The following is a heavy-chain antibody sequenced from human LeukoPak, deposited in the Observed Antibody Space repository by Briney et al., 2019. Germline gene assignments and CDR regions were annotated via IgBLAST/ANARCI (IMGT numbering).Heavy chain of an antibody. CDR3: AKESLPYSGIYTT. CDR2: INPSGGST. CDR1: GYTFTSYY. J-gene: IGHJ5*02. D-gene: IGHD1-26*01. Sequence: ASVKVSCKASGYTFTSYYMHWVRQAPGQRLEWMGIINPSGGSTSYAQKLQGRVTMTRDTSTSTVYMELSNLRSEDTAVYYCAKESLPYSGIYTTWGQKTLLTLSS. V-gene: IGHV1-46*04.